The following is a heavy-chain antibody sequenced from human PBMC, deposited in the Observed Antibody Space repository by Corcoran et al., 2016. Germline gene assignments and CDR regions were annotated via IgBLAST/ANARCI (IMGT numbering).Heavy chain of an antibody. D-gene: IGHD2-2*01. CDR3: ARVSGIASHYFDY. Sequence: QVQLVESGGGVVQPGRFMRLYCAASGVTFSSYVMQWVRQAPGKVLAWVAVIWYDGSNKYYADSVKGRVPISRDNSKNTLYLQRNSLRAEDTAVYYCARVSGIASHYFDYWGQGTLVTVSS. CDR1: GVTFSSYV. CDR2: IWYDGSNK. V-gene: IGHV3-33*01. J-gene: IGHJ4*02.